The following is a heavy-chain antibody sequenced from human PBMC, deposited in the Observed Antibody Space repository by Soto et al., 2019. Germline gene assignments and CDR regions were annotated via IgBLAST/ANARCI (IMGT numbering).Heavy chain of an antibody. V-gene: IGHV5-51*01. CDR2: IYPGDSDT. Sequence: PGEALKISCKGSGYSFISYWIGWERQMPGKGLEWMGIIYPGDSDTRYSPSFQGQVTISADKSISTAYLQWSSLKASDTAMYYCARTSAAGKYYDGMDVWGQGTTVTVSS. D-gene: IGHD6-13*01. CDR1: GYSFISYW. CDR3: ARTSAAGKYYDGMDV. J-gene: IGHJ6*02.